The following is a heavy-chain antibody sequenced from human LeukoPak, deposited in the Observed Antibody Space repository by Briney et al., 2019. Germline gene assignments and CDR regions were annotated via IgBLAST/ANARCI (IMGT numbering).Heavy chain of an antibody. D-gene: IGHD6-19*01. Sequence: SETPSLTCTVSGGSISSSSYYWGWIRQPPGKGLEWIGSIYYSGSTYYNPSLKSRVTISVDTSKNQFSLKLSSVTAADTAVYYCASLPYSSGWYWGDYWGQGTLVTVSS. V-gene: IGHV4-39*01. CDR2: IYYSGST. CDR1: GGSISSSSYY. CDR3: ASLPYSSGWYWGDY. J-gene: IGHJ4*02.